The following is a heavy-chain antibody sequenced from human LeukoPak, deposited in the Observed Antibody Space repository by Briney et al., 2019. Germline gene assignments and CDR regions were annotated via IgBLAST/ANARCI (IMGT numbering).Heavy chain of an antibody. CDR2: IKQDGSEK. J-gene: IGHJ6*02. D-gene: IGHD6-19*01. V-gene: IGHV3-7*03. Sequence: GGSLRLSCAASGFTFSSYWMSWVRQAPGKGLEWVANIKQDGSEKYYVDSVKGRFTISRDNAKNSLYLQMNSLRAEDTAVYYCAKLSDSSGWTYYYAMDVWGQGTTVTVSS. CDR1: GFTFSSYW. CDR3: AKLSDSSGWTYYYAMDV.